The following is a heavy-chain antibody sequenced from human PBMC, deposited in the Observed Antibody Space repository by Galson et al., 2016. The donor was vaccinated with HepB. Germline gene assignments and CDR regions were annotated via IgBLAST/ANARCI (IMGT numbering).Heavy chain of an antibody. J-gene: IGHJ5*02. Sequence: ETLSLTCTVSGVSVSSLYWSWIRQPPGKGLEWIVYIYYSGITNYNPSLKSRVTISVDTSKNQFSLKLSSVTAADTAVYYCARGGYDFWSGPGSGWFDPWGQGTLVTVSS. CDR1: GVSVSSLY. V-gene: IGHV4-59*02. D-gene: IGHD3-3*01. CDR3: ARGGYDFWSGPGSGWFDP. CDR2: IYYSGIT.